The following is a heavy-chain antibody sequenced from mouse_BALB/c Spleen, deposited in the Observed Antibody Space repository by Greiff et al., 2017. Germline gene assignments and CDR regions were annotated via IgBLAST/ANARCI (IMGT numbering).Heavy chain of an antibody. CDR2: INPSNGRT. CDR3: ARGGRYFDV. Sequence: VQLQQPGAELVKPGASVKLSCKASGYTFTSYWMHWVKQRPGQGLEWIGEINPSNGRTNYNEKFKSKATLTVDKSSSTAYMQLSSLTSEDSAVYYCARGGRYFDVWGAGTTVTVSS. CDR1: GYTFTSYW. J-gene: IGHJ1*01. V-gene: IGHV1S81*02.